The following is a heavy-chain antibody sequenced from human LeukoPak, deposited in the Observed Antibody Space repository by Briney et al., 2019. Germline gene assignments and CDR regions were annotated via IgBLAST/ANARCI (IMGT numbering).Heavy chain of an antibody. CDR3: AKDETGSYPGGP. CDR1: GFTFSSYG. J-gene: IGHJ5*02. CDR2: VRYDGSNK. V-gene: IGHV3-30*02. Sequence: GGSLRLSCAASGFTFSSYGMHWDRQAPGKGLEWVAFVRYDGSNKYYADSVKGRFTISRDNSKNTLYLQMNSLRAEDTAVYYCAKDETGSYPGGPWGQGTLVTVSS. D-gene: IGHD1-26*01.